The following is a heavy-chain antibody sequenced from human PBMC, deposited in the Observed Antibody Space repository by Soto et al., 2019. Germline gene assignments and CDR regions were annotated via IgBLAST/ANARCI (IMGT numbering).Heavy chain of an antibody. CDR3: ARKNNDVYYYAYFFDY. CDR2: VSVSGTNT. V-gene: IGHV3-23*01. CDR1: GFTISNSA. J-gene: IGHJ4*02. Sequence: EVRLLESGGGLAQPGGSLRLSCVASGFTISNSAMSWVRQAPGKGLEWVSGVSVSGTNTYYADSVKGRFTISRDDSRNTLFLQIDTLTAEDTAVYYCARKNNDVYYYAYFFDYWGQGTLVNVSS. D-gene: IGHD3-16*01.